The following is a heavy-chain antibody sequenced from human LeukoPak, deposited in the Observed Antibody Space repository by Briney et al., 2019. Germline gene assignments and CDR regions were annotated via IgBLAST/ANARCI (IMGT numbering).Heavy chain of an antibody. CDR3: ARDQDYATS. CDR2: ISSSGSTI. D-gene: IGHD4-17*01. J-gene: IGHJ5*02. V-gene: IGHV3-48*03. CDR1: GFTFSAYE. Sequence: PGGSLRLSCAASGFTFSAYEMNWVRQAPGKGLEWVSYISSSGSTIYYADSVKGRFTISRDNAKNSLYLQMNSLRAEDTAVYYCARDQDYATSWGQGTPVTVSS.